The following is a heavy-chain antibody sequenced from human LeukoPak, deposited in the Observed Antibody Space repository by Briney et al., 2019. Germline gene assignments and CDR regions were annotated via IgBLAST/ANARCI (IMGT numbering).Heavy chain of an antibody. CDR2: ISSSSSYI. D-gene: IGHD4-11*01. J-gene: IGHJ3*02. Sequence: GGSLRLSCAASGFIFSTYSMNWVRQAPGKGLEWVSSISSSSSYIYYADSVKGRFTISRDNAKNSLYLQMNSLRAEDTAVYYCARDLQSVPQGAFDIWGQGTMVTVSS. CDR1: GFIFSTYS. CDR3: ARDLQSVPQGAFDI. V-gene: IGHV3-21*01.